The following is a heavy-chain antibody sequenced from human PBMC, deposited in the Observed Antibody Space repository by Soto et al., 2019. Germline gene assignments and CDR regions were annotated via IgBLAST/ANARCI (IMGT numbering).Heavy chain of an antibody. D-gene: IGHD3-10*01. CDR3: ARDARGFGDY. J-gene: IGHJ4*01. CDR2: IESRAKKYNE. Sequence: GGSLRLSCVASGFTFSDHYMYWVRQAPGKGLEWVGRIESRAKKYNEQYARSVTGRFAISRDDSENTVYLQMNSLKAEDTAVYFCARDARGFGDYWGHGTLVTVSS. CDR1: GFTFSDHY. V-gene: IGHV3-72*01.